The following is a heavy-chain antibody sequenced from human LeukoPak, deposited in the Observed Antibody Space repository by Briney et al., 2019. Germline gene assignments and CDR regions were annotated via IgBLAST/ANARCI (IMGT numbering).Heavy chain of an antibody. V-gene: IGHV1-2*02. CDR1: GYTFTGYY. J-gene: IGHJ6*03. Sequence: GASVKVSCKASGYTFTGYYMHWVRQAPGQGLEWMGWINPNSGGTNYAQKFQGRVTMTRDTSISTAYMELRSLRSDDTAVYYCARRSYSSSPSAYYYYYMDVWGKGTTVTVSS. CDR3: ARRSYSSSPSAYYYYYMDV. D-gene: IGHD6-13*01. CDR2: INPNSGGT.